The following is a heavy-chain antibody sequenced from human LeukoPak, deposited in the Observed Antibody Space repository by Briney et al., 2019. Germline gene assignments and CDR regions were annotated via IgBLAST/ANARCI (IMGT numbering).Heavy chain of an antibody. CDR3: ATYRQIQVPFEF. Sequence: GGPLRLSCAASGFTFSDFPMIWVRQAPGKGLEWVSSIFPSSDEIHYADSVKGRFTISRDNSRSTLSLQMDSLRAEDTATYYCATYRQIQVPFEFWGQGPLVTVSS. CDR1: GFTFSDFP. CDR2: IFPSSDEI. V-gene: IGHV3-23*01. J-gene: IGHJ4*02. D-gene: IGHD5-18*01.